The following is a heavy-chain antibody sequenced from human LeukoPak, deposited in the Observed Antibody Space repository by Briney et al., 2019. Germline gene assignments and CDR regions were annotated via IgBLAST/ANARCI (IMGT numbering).Heavy chain of an antibody. D-gene: IGHD2-2*01. J-gene: IGHJ3*02. Sequence: PSETLSLTCTVSGGSISSGGYYWSWIRQPPGKGLEWIGYIYHSGSTYYNPSLKSRVTISVDRSKNQFSLKLSSVTAADTAVYYCARWDIVVVPAALSDAFDIWGQGTMVTVSS. CDR2: IYHSGST. V-gene: IGHV4-30-2*01. CDR3: ARWDIVVVPAALSDAFDI. CDR1: GGSISSGGYY.